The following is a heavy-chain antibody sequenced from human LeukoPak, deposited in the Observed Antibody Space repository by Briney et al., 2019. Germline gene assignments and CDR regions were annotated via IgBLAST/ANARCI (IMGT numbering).Heavy chain of an antibody. J-gene: IGHJ1*01. CDR2: INPNSGGT. CDR1: GYTFTGYY. V-gene: IGHV1-2*02. Sequence: ASVKVSCKASGYTFTGYYMHWVRQAPGQGLEWMGWINPNSGGTNYAQKFQGRVTMTRDTSISTAYMELSSLRSEDTAVYYCARVGGGIAAGDEHWGQGTLVTVSS. D-gene: IGHD6-13*01. CDR3: ARVGGGIAAGDEH.